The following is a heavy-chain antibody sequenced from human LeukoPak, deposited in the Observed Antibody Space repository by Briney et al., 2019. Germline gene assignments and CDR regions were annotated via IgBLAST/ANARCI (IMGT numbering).Heavy chain of an antibody. CDR1: GFTFSSYW. V-gene: IGHV3-53*01. CDR2: LYSSGDT. J-gene: IGHJ4*02. Sequence: GALRLSCAASGFTFSSYWMSWVRQAPGKGLEWVSVLYSSGDTNYADSVKGRFTISRDSSKNTLFLHMNSLKAEDTAVYYCARVLRSSGYSFDYWGQGTLVTVSS. D-gene: IGHD3-22*01. CDR3: ARVLRSSGYSFDY.